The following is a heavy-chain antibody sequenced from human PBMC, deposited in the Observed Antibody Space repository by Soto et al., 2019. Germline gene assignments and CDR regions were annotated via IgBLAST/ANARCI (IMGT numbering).Heavy chain of an antibody. Sequence: SETLSLTCTVSGGSISSGGYYWSWLRQHPGKGLEWIGYIYYSGSTYYNPSLKSRVTISVDTSKNQFSLKLSSVTAADTAVYYWARDLYYYDSSGYYPGWFDPWGQGTLVTVS. CDR1: GGSISSGGYY. V-gene: IGHV4-31*03. CDR2: IYYSGST. CDR3: ARDLYYYDSSGYYPGWFDP. D-gene: IGHD3-22*01. J-gene: IGHJ5*02.